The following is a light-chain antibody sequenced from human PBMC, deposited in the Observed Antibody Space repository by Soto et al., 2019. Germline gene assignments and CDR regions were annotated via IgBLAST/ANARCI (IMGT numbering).Light chain of an antibody. V-gene: IGKV1-39*01. Sequence: DIQMTQSPSSLSASVGDRVTITCRASQSISSYLNWYQQKPGKAPKLLIYAASSLQSGVPSRFSGSGSGNGFTLTISSLQPEDFATYYCPQSYSTPRPFGQGTKLEIK. CDR3: PQSYSTPRP. CDR2: AAS. CDR1: QSISSY. J-gene: IGKJ2*01.